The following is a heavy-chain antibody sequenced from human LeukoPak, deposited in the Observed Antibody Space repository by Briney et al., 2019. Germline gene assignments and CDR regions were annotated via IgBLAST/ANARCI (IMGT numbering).Heavy chain of an antibody. D-gene: IGHD3-10*01. Sequence: ASVKVSCKASGYAFTGYYMHWVRQAPGQGLEWMGWINPNSGGTNYAQKFQGRVTMTRDTSISTAYMVLSRLRSDDTAVYYCARDERSGSYFRWFDPWGQGTLVTVSS. CDR1: GYAFTGYY. CDR2: INPNSGGT. CDR3: ARDERSGSYFRWFDP. V-gene: IGHV1-2*02. J-gene: IGHJ5*02.